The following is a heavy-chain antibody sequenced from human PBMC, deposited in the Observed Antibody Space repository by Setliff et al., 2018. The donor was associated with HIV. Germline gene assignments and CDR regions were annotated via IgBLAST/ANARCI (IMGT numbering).Heavy chain of an antibody. Sequence: ASVKVSCKASGYTFTSYALHWVRQAPGQRLEWMGWVNADNGNTKYSEKFRGRVTITRDTAASTVYMELSSLKSEDTAVYYCAREGQWLAWGQGTLVTV. CDR2: VNADNGNT. J-gene: IGHJ5*02. V-gene: IGHV1-3*01. CDR1: GYTFTSYA. CDR3: AREGQWLA. D-gene: IGHD6-19*01.